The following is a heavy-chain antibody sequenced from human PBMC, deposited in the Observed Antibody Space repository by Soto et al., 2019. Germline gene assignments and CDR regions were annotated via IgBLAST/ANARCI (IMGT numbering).Heavy chain of an antibody. CDR1: GYSFTRYG. Sequence: QVQLVQSGAEVKKPGASVKVSCKASGYSFTRYGISWVRQAPGQGLEWMGWISGYNANTNYPENLQGRVTMTTDTSTSTAYMEVRNLISDDTAVYYCSRMGAVPYYCYGLDVWGQGNTVTVSS. J-gene: IGHJ6*02. D-gene: IGHD3-16*01. CDR2: ISGYNANT. V-gene: IGHV1-18*01. CDR3: SRMGAVPYYCYGLDV.